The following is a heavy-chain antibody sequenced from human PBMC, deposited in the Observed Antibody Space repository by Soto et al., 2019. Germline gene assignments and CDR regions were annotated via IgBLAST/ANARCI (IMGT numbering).Heavy chain of an antibody. CDR2: INAGNGNT. CDR3: ARTLVGATPADY. CDR1: GYTFTSYA. Sequence: ASVKVSCKASGYTFTSYAMHWVRQAPGQRLEWMGWINAGNGNTKYSQKFQGRVTITRDTSASTAYMELSSLRTEDTAVYYCARTLVGATPADYWGQGALVTVSS. D-gene: IGHD1-26*01. J-gene: IGHJ4*02. V-gene: IGHV1-3*01.